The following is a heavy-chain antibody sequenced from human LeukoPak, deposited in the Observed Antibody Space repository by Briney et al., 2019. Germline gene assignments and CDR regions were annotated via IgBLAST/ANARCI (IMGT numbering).Heavy chain of an antibody. CDR3: ARDLGTLTIAAAGSGGRRPFDY. CDR1: GDSVSSNSAA. Sequence: SQTLSLTCAISGDSVSSNSAAWNWIRQSPSRGLEWLGRTYYRSKWYNDYAVSVKSRITINPDTSKNQFSLQLNSVTPEDTAVYYCARDLGTLTIAAAGSGGRRPFDYWGQGTLVTVSS. J-gene: IGHJ4*02. CDR2: TYYRSKWYN. D-gene: IGHD6-13*01. V-gene: IGHV6-1*01.